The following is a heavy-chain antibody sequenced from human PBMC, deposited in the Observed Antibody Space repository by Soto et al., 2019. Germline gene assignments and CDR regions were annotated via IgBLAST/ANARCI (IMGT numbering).Heavy chain of an antibody. CDR2: INAGNGNT. CDR1: GYTFTSYA. Sequence: GASVKVSCKASGYTFTSYAMHWVRQAPGQRLEWMGWINAGNGNTKYSQKFQGRVTITRDTSASTAYMELSSLRSEDTAVYCCARDLYDSWYLRFGYYYYYGMDVWGQGTTVTVSS. J-gene: IGHJ6*02. CDR3: ARDLYDSWYLRFGYYYYYGMDV. V-gene: IGHV1-3*01. D-gene: IGHD6-13*01.